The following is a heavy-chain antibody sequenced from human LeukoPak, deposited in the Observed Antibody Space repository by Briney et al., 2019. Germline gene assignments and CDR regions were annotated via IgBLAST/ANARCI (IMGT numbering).Heavy chain of an antibody. D-gene: IGHD6-19*01. CDR3: AKVPYSSGWNNYFDY. CDR1: GFTFSSYG. V-gene: IGHV3-30*18. J-gene: IGHJ4*02. Sequence: GRSLRLSCAASGFTFSSYGMHWVRQAPGKGLEWVAVISYDGSNKYYADSVKGRFTISRDNSKNTLYLQMNSLRAEDTAVYYCAKVPYSSGWNNYFDYWGQGTLVTVSS. CDR2: ISYDGSNK.